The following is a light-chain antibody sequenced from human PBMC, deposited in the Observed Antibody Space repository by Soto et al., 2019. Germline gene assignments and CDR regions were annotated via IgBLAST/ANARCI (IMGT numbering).Light chain of an antibody. CDR1: SSNIGSNT. CDR3: AAWDDSLNGVV. CDR2: SYN. Sequence: QSVLTQPPSASGTPGQRVTMSCSGSSSNIGSNTVNWYQQLPGTAPKLLIYSYNQRPSGVPDRFSGSKSGTSASLAISGLQSEDEDDYYCAAWDDSLNGVVFGGGTKLTVL. J-gene: IGLJ2*01. V-gene: IGLV1-44*01.